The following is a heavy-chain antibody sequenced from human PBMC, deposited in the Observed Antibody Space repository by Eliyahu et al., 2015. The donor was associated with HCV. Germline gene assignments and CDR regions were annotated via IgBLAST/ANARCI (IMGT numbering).Heavy chain of an antibody. CDR2: ISGSGGST. D-gene: IGHD6-19*01. V-gene: IGHV3-23*01. CDR3: AKGLAGYSSGWYGDYYGMDV. CDR1: GFTFSSCA. Sequence: EVQLLESGGGLVQPGGSLRLSCAASGFTFSSCAMSWVRQXPGKGLEWVXAISGSGGSTYYADSVKGRFTISRDNSKNTLYLQMNSLRAEDTAVYYCAKGLAGYSSGWYGDYYGMDVWGQGTTVTVSS. J-gene: IGHJ6*02.